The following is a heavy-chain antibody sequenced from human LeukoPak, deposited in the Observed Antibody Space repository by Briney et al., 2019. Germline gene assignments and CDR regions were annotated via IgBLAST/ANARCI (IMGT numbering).Heavy chain of an antibody. D-gene: IGHD3-10*01. V-gene: IGHV3-33*01. CDR2: IWDDGSNK. CDR1: GFTFSSYC. J-gene: IGHJ4*02. CDR3: ARSYGHSIDH. Sequence: GGSVRLSCAASGFTFSSYCMQWVRQAAGKGRECVAVIWDDGSNKYYAESVKGRFTIYRDNSKKKLYLQMHSLRGEETAVYSCARSYGHSIDHWREGTLVTVSS.